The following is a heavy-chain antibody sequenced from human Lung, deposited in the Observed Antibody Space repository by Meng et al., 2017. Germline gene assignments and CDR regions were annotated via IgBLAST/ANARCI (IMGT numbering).Heavy chain of an antibody. CDR2: IYNSGST. J-gene: IGHJ2*01. CDR1: GGSSSSSNYY. V-gene: IGHV4-30-4*01. CDR3: ARGQKGYFDL. Sequence: VHLQESGHGLVKPSQTLSLTCTVSGGSSSSSNYYWSWIRQPPGKGLEWSGHIYNSGSTYYNPSLKSRITISVDTSKNQFSLKLSSVTAADTAVYYCARGQKGYFDLWGRGTLVTVSS.